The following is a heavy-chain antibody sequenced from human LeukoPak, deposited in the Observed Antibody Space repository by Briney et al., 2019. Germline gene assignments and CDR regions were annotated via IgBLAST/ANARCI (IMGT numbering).Heavy chain of an antibody. J-gene: IGHJ5*02. CDR1: GGSISSSDYY. V-gene: IGHV4-39*07. D-gene: IGHD2-8*01. CDR3: ARENYCTNGVCWAFDP. CDR2: IYYTGSS. Sequence: SEALSLTCTVSGGSISSSDYYWGWIRQPPGKGLEWIGNIYYTGSSSYNSSLKSRVTISVDTSKNQFSLQLSSVTAADTAVYYCARENYCTNGVCWAFDPWSQGTLVTVSS.